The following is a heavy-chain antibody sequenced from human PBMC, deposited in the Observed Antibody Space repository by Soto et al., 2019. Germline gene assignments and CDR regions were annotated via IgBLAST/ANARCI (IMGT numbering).Heavy chain of an antibody. V-gene: IGHV1-18*01. J-gene: IGHJ4*02. CDR1: GYTFTKFG. Sequence: ASVKVSCKASGYTFTKFGISWVRQAPGQGLEWMGWSSAYNGNTNYAKKFQGRVTMTTDTPPSTAYMDLRSLRSDDTAVYFCARGGTPTAYWGQGTLVTVSS. D-gene: IGHD2-21*02. CDR3: ARGGTPTAY. CDR2: SSAYNGNT.